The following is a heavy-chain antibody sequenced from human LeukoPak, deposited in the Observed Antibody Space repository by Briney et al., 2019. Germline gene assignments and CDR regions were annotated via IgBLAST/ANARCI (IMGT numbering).Heavy chain of an antibody. CDR1: GFTFSSSM. CDR3: ARDSSIPLRGGAFDI. Sequence: GGSLRLSCAASGFTFSSSMISWVRPTPGKGREWGANIKQDGSEKYYVDSVKGRFTISRDNAKNSLYLQMNSLRAEDTAVYYCARDSSIPLRGGAFDIWGQGTMVTVSS. D-gene: IGHD3-10*01. V-gene: IGHV3-7*01. J-gene: IGHJ3*02. CDR2: IKQDGSEK.